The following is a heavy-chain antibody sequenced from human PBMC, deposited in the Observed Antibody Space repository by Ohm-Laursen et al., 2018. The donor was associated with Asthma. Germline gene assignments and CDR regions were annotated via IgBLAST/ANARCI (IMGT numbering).Heavy chain of an antibody. D-gene: IGHD3-22*01. Sequence: RSLRLSCSASGFTFSSYGMHWVRQAPGKGLEWVAVISYDGSNKYYADSVKGRFTISRDNSKNTLYLQMNSLRAEDTAVYYCAKERVITMIVVVTTRAFDIWGQGTMVTVSS. CDR1: GFTFSSYG. J-gene: IGHJ3*02. CDR2: ISYDGSNK. V-gene: IGHV3-30*18. CDR3: AKERVITMIVVVTTRAFDI.